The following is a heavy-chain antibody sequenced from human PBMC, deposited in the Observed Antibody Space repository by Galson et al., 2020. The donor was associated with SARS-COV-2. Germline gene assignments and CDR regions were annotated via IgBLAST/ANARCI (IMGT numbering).Heavy chain of an antibody. V-gene: IGHV5-51*01. CDR2: IYPGDSDT. CDR1: GYSFTSYW. D-gene: IGHD6-13*01. Sequence: GESLKISCKGSGYSFTSYWIGWVRQMPGKGLEWMGIIYPGDSDTRYSPSFQGQVTISADKSISTAYLQWSSLKASDTAMYYCARQDGAAAGKSEDYYYGMDVWGQGTTVTVSS. J-gene: IGHJ6*02. CDR3: ARQDGAAAGKSEDYYYGMDV.